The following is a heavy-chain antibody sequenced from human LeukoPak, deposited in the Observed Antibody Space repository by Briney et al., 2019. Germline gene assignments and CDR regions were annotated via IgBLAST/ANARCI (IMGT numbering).Heavy chain of an antibody. V-gene: IGHV1-2*02. CDR3: ARKNLGLSDTWYYNFYGWTS. J-gene: IGHJ6*02. CDR2: IKPTSGDT. CDR1: GYTFSEYS. Sequence: ASVKVSCKTSGYTFSEYSIHWVRQAPGQGLEWMGWIKPTSGDTEYAQRFQGKVTLTRDTSSSAVYMELSRMTSDDTAVYYCARKNLGLSDTWYYNFYGWTSGARVPQSPSP. D-gene: IGHD1-26*01.